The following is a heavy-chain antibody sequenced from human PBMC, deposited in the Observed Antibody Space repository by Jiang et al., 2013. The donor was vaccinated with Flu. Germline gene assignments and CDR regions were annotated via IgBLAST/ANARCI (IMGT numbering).Heavy chain of an antibody. CDR3: ARSSSSSGIKYAFDI. V-gene: IGHV4-59*01. J-gene: IGHJ3*02. CDR2: ISYSGST. D-gene: IGHD3-10*01. Sequence: SGPGLVKPSETLSLTCTISGGSISDYSWTWIRQPPGKGLEWIGYISYSGSTGSHPSLKSRVTISLDTSKNQCSLKLNSLTAADTAVYFCARSSSSSGIKYAFDIWGRGTMVTVSS. CDR1: GGSISDYS.